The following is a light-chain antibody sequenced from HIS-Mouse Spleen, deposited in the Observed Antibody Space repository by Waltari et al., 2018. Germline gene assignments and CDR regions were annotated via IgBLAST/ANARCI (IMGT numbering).Light chain of an antibody. V-gene: IGLV1-47*01. CDR3: AAWDDSLSGPV. Sequence: QSVLTQPPSASGTPGQRVTISCSGSSSTIGSNSVYWYQQLPGTAPNLLIYRNNQRPSGVPDRFSGSKSGTSASLAISGLRSEDEADYYCAAWDDSLSGPVFGGGTKLTVL. CDR1: SSTIGSNS. J-gene: IGLJ2*01. CDR2: RNN.